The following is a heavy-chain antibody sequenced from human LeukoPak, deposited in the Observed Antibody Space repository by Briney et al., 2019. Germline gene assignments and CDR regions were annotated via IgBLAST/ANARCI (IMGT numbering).Heavy chain of an antibody. Sequence: GGSLSLSCEASGFTFSSYAMSWVRQAPGKGLEGVSGMSTNGGSTSYAGYVKGRLTISRDNPRNMLYMEMNSLRAEDTAVYYCSVMHRYYDGSGYWVQWGQGTLVTVSS. J-gene: IGHJ4*02. D-gene: IGHD3-22*01. V-gene: IGHV3-23*01. CDR2: MSTNGGST. CDR3: SVMHRYYDGSGYWVQ. CDR1: GFTFSSYA.